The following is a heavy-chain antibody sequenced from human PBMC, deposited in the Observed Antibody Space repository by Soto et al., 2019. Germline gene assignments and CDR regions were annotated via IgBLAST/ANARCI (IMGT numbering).Heavy chain of an antibody. V-gene: IGHV1-46*01. CDR2: INPSGDT. D-gene: IGHD2-15*01. CDR3: ARVYCSGGGCYGIDY. Sequence: QVHLVQSGAEVKKPAASVKISCKASGVTFTSYYMNWVRQAPGQGIEWMGIINPSGDTSYAQKFQGRVTITRDTSTSAVYMGLSSLRSEDTDVYYSARVYCSGGGCYGIDYWGQGTLVTVSS. CDR1: GVTFTSYY. J-gene: IGHJ4*02.